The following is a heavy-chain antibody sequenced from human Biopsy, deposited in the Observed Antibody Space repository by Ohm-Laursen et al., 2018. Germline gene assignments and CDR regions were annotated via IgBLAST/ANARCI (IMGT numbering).Heavy chain of an antibody. D-gene: IGHD5-12*01. CDR3: AGRPWPNAFDI. Sequence: PSETLSLTCSVSGGSVSSGSYYWSWIRQPPGKGLEWIGYIYYSGSTNYNPSLKSRVTISVDTSRNQFSLKLSSVTAADTVVYYCAGRPWPNAFDIWGQGTMVTVSS. CDR2: IYYSGST. CDR1: GGSVSSGSYY. J-gene: IGHJ3*02. V-gene: IGHV4-61*01.